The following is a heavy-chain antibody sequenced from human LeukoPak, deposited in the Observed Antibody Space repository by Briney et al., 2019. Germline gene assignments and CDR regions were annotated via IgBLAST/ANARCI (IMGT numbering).Heavy chain of an antibody. V-gene: IGHV3-23*01. J-gene: IGHJ4*02. D-gene: IGHD3-10*01. CDR3: AKFIPRGVTLQQSGGY. CDR1: GFTFSNSA. CDR2: ISGSGGST. Sequence: PGGSLRLSCAASGFTFSNSAMSWVRQAPGKGLEWVSAISGSGGSTYYADSVKGRFTISRDNSKNTLYLQMNSLRAEDTAVYYCAKFIPRGVTLQQSGGYWGQGTLVTVSS.